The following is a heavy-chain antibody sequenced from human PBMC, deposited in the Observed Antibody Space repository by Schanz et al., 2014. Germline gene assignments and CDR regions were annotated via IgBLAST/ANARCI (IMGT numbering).Heavy chain of an antibody. Sequence: VHLLESGGGLVQPGGSLRLSCSASGFMFSSYGMHWVRQAPGKGLEWVGVISYDGSKKSYADSVKGRFTISRDNSKSTLYLQMSSLRAEDTAVYYCAKSQGSSFDSWGQGTLVTVSS. V-gene: IGHV3-30*18. D-gene: IGHD6-13*01. J-gene: IGHJ4*02. CDR1: GFMFSSYG. CDR3: AKSQGSSFDS. CDR2: ISYDGSKK.